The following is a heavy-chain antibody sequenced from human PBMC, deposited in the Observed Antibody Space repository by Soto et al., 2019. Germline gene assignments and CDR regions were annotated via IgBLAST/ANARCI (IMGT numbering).Heavy chain of an antibody. CDR1: GFSLSTSGVG. CDR3: AQQWPQVWFDP. D-gene: IGHD6-19*01. Sequence: QITLKESGPTLVKPTQTLTLTCTFSGFSLSTSGVGVGWIRQPPGKALEWLALIYWDDDKRYSPSLKSRLTITKDTSQNQVVLTMTNMDPVDTATYYCAQQWPQVWFDPWGQGTLVTVSS. CDR2: IYWDDDK. V-gene: IGHV2-5*02. J-gene: IGHJ5*02.